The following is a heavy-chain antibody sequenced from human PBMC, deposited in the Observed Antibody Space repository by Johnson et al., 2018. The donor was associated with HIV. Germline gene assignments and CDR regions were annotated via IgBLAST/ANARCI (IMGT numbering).Heavy chain of an antibody. D-gene: IGHD6-13*01. CDR2: ISYDGSNK. CDR3: ARSEYSSSWSNAFDI. J-gene: IGHJ3*02. CDR1: GFTFSSYA. V-gene: IGHV3-30-3*01. Sequence: QVQLVESGGGLVQPGGSLRLSCAASGFTFSSYAMHWVRQAPGKGLEWVAVISYDGSNKYYADSVKGRFTISRDNSKNTLYLQMNSLRAEDTAVYYCARSEYSSSWSNAFDIWGQGTMVTVSS.